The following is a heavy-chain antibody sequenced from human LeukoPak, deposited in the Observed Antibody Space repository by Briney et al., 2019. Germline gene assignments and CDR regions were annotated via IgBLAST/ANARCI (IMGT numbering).Heavy chain of an antibody. CDR3: ARGRFGEFIDY. CDR2: IYYSGST. V-gene: IGHV4-39*07. D-gene: IGHD3-10*01. CDR1: GGSISSYY. J-gene: IGHJ4*02. Sequence: SETLSLTCTVSGGSISSYYWGWIRQPPGKGLEWIGSIYYSGSTYYNPSLKSRVTISVDRSKNQFSLKLSSVTAADTAVYYCARGRFGEFIDYWGQGTLVTVSS.